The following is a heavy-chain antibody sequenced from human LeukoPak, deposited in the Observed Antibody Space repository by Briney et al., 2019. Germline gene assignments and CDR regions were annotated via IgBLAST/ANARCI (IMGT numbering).Heavy chain of an antibody. Sequence: PSETLSLTCTVSGGSISSYYWSWVRQPPGKGLEWIGSIYYSGSTYYNPSLKSRVTISVDTSKNQFSLKLTSVTAADTAVYYCARHFAPASAPHPYYFDYWGQGTLVTVSS. CDR3: ARHFAPASAPHPYYFDY. D-gene: IGHD6-13*01. J-gene: IGHJ4*02. V-gene: IGHV4-59*05. CDR2: IYYSGST. CDR1: GGSISSYY.